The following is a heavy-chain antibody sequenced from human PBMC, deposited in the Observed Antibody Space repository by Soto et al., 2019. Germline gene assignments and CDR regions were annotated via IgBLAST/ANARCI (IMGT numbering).Heavy chain of an antibody. V-gene: IGHV4-31*03. CDR2: IYSSGST. CDR3: ARVPPGSAFNGMDV. CDR1: GGSISSGGYY. D-gene: IGHD3-10*01. J-gene: IGHJ6*02. Sequence: QVQLQESGPGLVKPSQTLSLTCTVSGGSISSGGYYWSWIRQHPGKGLEWIGYIYSSGSTYHNPSLKSRVTISVDTTKNQFSLKPSSVTAADTAVYSCARVPPGSAFNGMDVWGQGTTVTVSS.